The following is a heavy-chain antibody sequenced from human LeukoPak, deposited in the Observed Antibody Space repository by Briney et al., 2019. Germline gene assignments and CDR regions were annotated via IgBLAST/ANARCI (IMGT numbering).Heavy chain of an antibody. CDR3: AKRSDYGGNGNYFDY. J-gene: IGHJ4*02. CDR1: GFTFSSYG. CDR2: ISGRDTNT. D-gene: IGHD4-23*01. Sequence: GGSLRLSCAASGFTFSSYGMSWVRQAPGKGLEWVSAISGRDTNTYYADSVKGRFIVSRDNSQNTLYLQMNSLRVEDTAVYYCAKRSDYGGNGNYFDYWGQGTLVTVSS. V-gene: IGHV3-23*01.